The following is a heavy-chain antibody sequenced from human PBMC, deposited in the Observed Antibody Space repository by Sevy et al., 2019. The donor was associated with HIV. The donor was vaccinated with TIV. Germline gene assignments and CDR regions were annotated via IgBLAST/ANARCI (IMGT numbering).Heavy chain of an antibody. V-gene: IGHV3-15*07. Sequence: GGSLRLSCAASGLTFTNAWMNWVRQAPGKGLEWVGRIKSNNDGGTTNYAAPVKGRFIISRDNSKNTLYLQMNNLRADDTAVYYCARGRGVFGAVAINWFDPWGQGALVTVSS. D-gene: IGHD3-3*01. CDR3: ARGRGVFGAVAINWFDP. CDR2: IKSNNDGGTT. J-gene: IGHJ5*02. CDR1: GLTFTNAW.